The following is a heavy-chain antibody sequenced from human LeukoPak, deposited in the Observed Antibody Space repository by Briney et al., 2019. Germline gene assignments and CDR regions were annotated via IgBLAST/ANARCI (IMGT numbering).Heavy chain of an antibody. J-gene: IGHJ5*02. CDR2: IYQSGST. Sequence: SETLSLTCTVSGYSISSGYYWGWIRQPPGKGLEWIGSIYQSGSTNYDSSLKSRVTISLDKSKNQFSLKVSSLTAADTAVYYCARKGSSTWYTYWFDPWGQGTLVTVSS. D-gene: IGHD6-13*01. V-gene: IGHV4-38-2*02. CDR3: ARKGSSTWYTYWFDP. CDR1: GYSISSGYY.